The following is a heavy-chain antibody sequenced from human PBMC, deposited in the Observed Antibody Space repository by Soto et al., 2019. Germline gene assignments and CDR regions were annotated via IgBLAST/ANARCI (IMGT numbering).Heavy chain of an antibody. V-gene: IGHV1-2*02. CDR1: GYTFTGYY. D-gene: IGHD6-13*01. J-gene: IGHJ6*02. CDR2: INPNSGGT. Sequence: GASVKVSCKASGYTFTGYYMHWVRQAPGQGLEWMGWINPNSGGTNYAQKFQGRVTMTRDTSISTAYMELSRLRSDDTAVYYCARERQQLVYYYYYYGMDVWGQGTTVTVSS. CDR3: ARERQQLVYYYYYYGMDV.